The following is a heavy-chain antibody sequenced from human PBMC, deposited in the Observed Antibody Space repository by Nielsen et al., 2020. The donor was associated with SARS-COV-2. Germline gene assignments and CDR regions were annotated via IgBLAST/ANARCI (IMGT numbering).Heavy chain of an antibody. D-gene: IGHD5-18*01. CDR2: IDPSDSYT. CDR3: ASGIQLWLVYGMDV. J-gene: IGHJ6*04. V-gene: IGHV5-10-1*01. Sequence: VRQMPGKGLEWMGRIDPSDSYTNYSPSFQGHVTISADKSISTAYLQWSSLKASDTAMYYCASGIQLWLVYGMDVWGKGTTVTVSS.